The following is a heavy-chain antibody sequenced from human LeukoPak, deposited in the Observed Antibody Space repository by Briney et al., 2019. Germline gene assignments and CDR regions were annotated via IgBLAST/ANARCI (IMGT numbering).Heavy chain of an antibody. V-gene: IGHV4-39*07. CDR3: ARGDVGAAVAGKSYYYYMDV. Sequence: SETLSLTCTVSGGSISSSSYYWGWIRQPPGKGLEWIGSIYYSGSTYYNPSLKSRVTISVDTSKNQFSLKLSSVTAADTAVYYCARGDVGAAVAGKSYYYYMDVWGKGTTVTVSS. CDR1: GGSISSSSYY. D-gene: IGHD6-19*01. CDR2: IYYSGST. J-gene: IGHJ6*03.